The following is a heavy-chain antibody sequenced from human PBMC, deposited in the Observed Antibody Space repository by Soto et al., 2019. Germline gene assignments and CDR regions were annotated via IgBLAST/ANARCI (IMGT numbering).Heavy chain of an antibody. D-gene: IGHD6-19*01. CDR3: ARVTGKQWRLDC. Sequence: QVQLQQWGAGLLKPSETLSLTCAVYGGSFSGYYWSWIRQPPGKGLEWIGEINHSGSTNYNPSLKSRVTMSVDTSKNQFSLKLSTATAAHTTAYYRARVTGKQWRLDCWGQGTLVTVSS. V-gene: IGHV4-34*01. CDR2: INHSGST. CDR1: GGSFSGYY. J-gene: IGHJ4*02.